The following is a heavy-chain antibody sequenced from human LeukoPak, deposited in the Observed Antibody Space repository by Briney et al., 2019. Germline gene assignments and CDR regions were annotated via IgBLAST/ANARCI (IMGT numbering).Heavy chain of an antibody. V-gene: IGHV3-48*03. CDR2: IGSSGSTV. CDR3: AKVDGSGSYAYFDY. CDR1: GFTFSAYE. D-gene: IGHD3-10*01. Sequence: GGSLRLSCAASGFTFSAYEMNWVRQAPGKGLEWVSYIGSSGSTVYYADSVKGRFTISRDNSKNTLYLQMNSLRAEDTAVYYCAKVDGSGSYAYFDYWGQGTLVTVSS. J-gene: IGHJ4*02.